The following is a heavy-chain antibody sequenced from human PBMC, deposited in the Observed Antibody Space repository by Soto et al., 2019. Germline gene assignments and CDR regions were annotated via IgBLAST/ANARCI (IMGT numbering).Heavy chain of an antibody. D-gene: IGHD3-3*01. V-gene: IGHV3-23*01. CDR2: ISGSGATT. CDR1: GFIFSNYA. CDR3: VKDLRPNRGWFGP. J-gene: IGHJ5*02. Sequence: PGGSLRLSCAASGFIFSNYAMSWVRQAPGRGLEWVSAISGSGATTYYPDSVKGRFTISRDNSKNTVFLQMNSLRAEDTALYYCVKDLRPNRGWFGPWGQGTRVTVSS.